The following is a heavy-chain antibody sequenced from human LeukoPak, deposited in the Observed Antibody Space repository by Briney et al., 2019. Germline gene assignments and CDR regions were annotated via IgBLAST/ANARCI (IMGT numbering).Heavy chain of an antibody. D-gene: IGHD2/OR15-2a*01. CDR1: GGSISSGGYY. Sequence: SETLSLTCTVSGGSISSGGYYWSWIRQHPGKGLEWIGYIYYSGSTYYNPSLKSRVTISVDTSKNQFSLKLSSVTAADTAVYYCAGHHPRNTVDFWGQETLVTVSS. J-gene: IGHJ4*02. CDR2: IYYSGST. CDR3: AGHHPRNTVDF. V-gene: IGHV4-31*03.